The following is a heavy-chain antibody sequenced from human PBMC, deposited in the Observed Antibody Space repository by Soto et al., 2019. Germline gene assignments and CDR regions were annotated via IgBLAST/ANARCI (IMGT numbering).Heavy chain of an antibody. CDR1: GFTVSRKY. J-gene: IGHJ4*02. CDR3: ARGGDDVYASYY. D-gene: IGHD2-21*02. Sequence: EVQLVESGGGLVQPGGSLRLSCAVSGFTVSRKYMSWVRQAPGKGLEWISVIYTGGSTFYADSVRGRFTISRDNSKNTLYLQLNSLRAEDTAVYYCARGGDDVYASYYWGQGTLVNVSS. V-gene: IGHV3-66*01. CDR2: IYTGGST.